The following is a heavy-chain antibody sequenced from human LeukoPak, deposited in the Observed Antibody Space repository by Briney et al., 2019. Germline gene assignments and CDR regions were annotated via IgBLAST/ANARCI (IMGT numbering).Heavy chain of an antibody. Sequence: PSETLSLTCTVSGGSISSYYWSWIRQPPGKGLEWIGYIYYSGSTYYNPSLKSRVTISVDTSKNQFSLKLSSVTAADTAVYYCARGLMMAVAGRGEFHYWGQGTLVTVSS. D-gene: IGHD6-13*01. CDR2: IYYSGST. CDR3: ARGLMMAVAGRGEFHY. V-gene: IGHV4-59*01. CDR1: GGSISSYY. J-gene: IGHJ4*02.